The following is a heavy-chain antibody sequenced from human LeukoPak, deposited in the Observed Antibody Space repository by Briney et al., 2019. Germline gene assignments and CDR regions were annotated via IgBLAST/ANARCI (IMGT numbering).Heavy chain of an antibody. Sequence: GGSLRLSCTASGLTFDDYAMHWVRQAPGKGLEWVSLISGDGGSTYYADSVKGRFTISRDNSKNSLYLQMNSLRTEDTALYYCAKEDEDYGDYRGRYYGMDVWGQGTTVTVSS. V-gene: IGHV3-43*02. CDR1: GLTFDDYA. CDR2: ISGDGGST. D-gene: IGHD4-17*01. J-gene: IGHJ6*02. CDR3: AKEDEDYGDYRGRYYGMDV.